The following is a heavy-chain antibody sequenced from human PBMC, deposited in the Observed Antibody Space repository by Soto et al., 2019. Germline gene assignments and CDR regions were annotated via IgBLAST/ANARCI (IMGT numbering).Heavy chain of an antibody. CDR2: INSDGSNK. D-gene: IGHD5-18*01. CDR1: GFTFSSYW. CDR3: AKDRLGDKAMEGGLEY. J-gene: IGHJ4*02. V-gene: IGHV3-74*01. Sequence: LRLSCAASGFTFSSYWMHWVRQAPGKGLVWVSRINSDGSNKYYADSVKGRFTISRDNSKNTLYLQMNSLRAEDTAVYYCAKDRLGDKAMEGGLEYWGQGTLVTVSS.